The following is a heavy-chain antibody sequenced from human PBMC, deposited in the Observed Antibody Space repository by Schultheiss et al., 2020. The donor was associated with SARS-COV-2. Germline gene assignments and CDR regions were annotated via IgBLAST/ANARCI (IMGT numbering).Heavy chain of an antibody. D-gene: IGHD3-22*01. J-gene: IGHJ3*02. CDR3: ARVNLPGYYYDSSGYYYPVGAFDI. Sequence: SQTLSLTCTVSGGSISSYYWSWIRQPPGKGLEWIGKINPSRGTNYSPSLKSRVTISADTSKNEVSLKLSSVTAADTAVYYCARVNLPGYYYDSSGYYYPVGAFDIWGQGTMVTVSS. V-gene: IGHV4-59*01. CDR2: INPSRGT. CDR1: GGSISSYY.